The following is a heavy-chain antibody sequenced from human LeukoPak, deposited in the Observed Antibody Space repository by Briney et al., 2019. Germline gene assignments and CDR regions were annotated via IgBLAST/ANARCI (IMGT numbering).Heavy chain of an antibody. D-gene: IGHD3-22*01. CDR1: GFTFSSYA. J-gene: IGHJ3*02. V-gene: IGHV3-30*18. CDR2: ISYDGSNK. CDR3: AKEKEIDFYATSGYCPDI. Sequence: GGSLRLSCAASGFTFSSYAMHWVRQAPGKGLEWVAVISYDGSNKYYADSVKGRFTISRDNSKNTLYLQMNSLRAEDTAVYYCAKEKEIDFYATSGYCPDIWGQGTMVTVSS.